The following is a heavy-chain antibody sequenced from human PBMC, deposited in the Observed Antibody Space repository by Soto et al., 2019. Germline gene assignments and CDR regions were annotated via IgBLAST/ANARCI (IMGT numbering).Heavy chain of an antibody. CDR2: IYPGDSDT. D-gene: IGHD1-20*01. V-gene: IGHV5-51*01. Sequence: NVSGDDSEYRFPSSWISWVRQMPGKGLEWMGIIYPGDSDTRYSPSFQGQVTISADKSISTAYLQWSSLKASDTAKYYCAGLQYSLRYKEYSGMDAWGQGNTLTISS. J-gene: IGHJ6*02. CDR3: AGLQYSLRYKEYSGMDA. CDR1: EYRFPSSW.